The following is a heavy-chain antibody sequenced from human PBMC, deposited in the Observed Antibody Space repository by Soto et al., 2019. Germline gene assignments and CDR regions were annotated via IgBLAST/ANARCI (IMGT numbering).Heavy chain of an antibody. Sequence: PGGSLRLSCAASGFTFSSYAMHWVRQAPGKGLEYVSAISSNGGSTYYADSVKGRFTISRDNSKNTLYLQMGSLRAEDMAVYYCAARYCSTTSCFQFDYWGQGTLVTVSS. CDR1: GFTFSSYA. CDR2: ISSNGGST. V-gene: IGHV3-64*02. J-gene: IGHJ4*02. CDR3: AARYCSTTSCFQFDY. D-gene: IGHD2-2*01.